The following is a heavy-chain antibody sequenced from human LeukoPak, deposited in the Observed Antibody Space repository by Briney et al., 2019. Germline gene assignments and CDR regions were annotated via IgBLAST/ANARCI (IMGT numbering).Heavy chain of an antibody. D-gene: IGHD1-7*01. CDR1: GFTFNTYS. V-gene: IGHV3-21*01. CDR2: ISGSNSYI. J-gene: IGHJ4*02. CDR3: AKVRVVFNWNYAYYFDY. Sequence: GGSLRLSCAASGFTFNTYSMNWVRQAPGKGLEWVSSISGSNSYIYYADSMKGRFTISRDNAKNSLYLQMNSLGPEDTAMYYCAKVRVVFNWNYAYYFDYWGQGTLVTVSS.